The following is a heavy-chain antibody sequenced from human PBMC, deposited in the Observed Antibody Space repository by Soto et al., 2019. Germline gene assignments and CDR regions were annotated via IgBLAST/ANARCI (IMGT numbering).Heavy chain of an antibody. D-gene: IGHD3-22*01. CDR3: VRDPYYYDSSGYDGY. Sequence: TLSLTCTVSGGSISSGDSYWIWIRQHPGKGLQWIGYIDYSGSISYNPSLKSRVTISLNTSKNQFSLKLSSVTAADTAVYYCVRDPYYYDSSGYDGYWGQGTLVTVSS. V-gene: IGHV4-31*03. CDR2: IDYSGSI. J-gene: IGHJ4*02. CDR1: GGSISSGDSY.